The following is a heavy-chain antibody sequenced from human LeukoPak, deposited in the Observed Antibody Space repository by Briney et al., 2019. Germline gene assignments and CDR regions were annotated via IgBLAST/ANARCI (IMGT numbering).Heavy chain of an antibody. D-gene: IGHD6-13*01. CDR3: AKDLVSDSGDDY. J-gene: IGHJ4*02. CDR2: VSYDESNK. Sequence: GRSLRLSCAASGFTFSNYGMHWVRQAPGKGLEWVAVVSYDESNKFYADSVKGRFTISRDNSKNTLYLQMNSLRVEDTAVYYCAKDLVSDSGDDYWGQGTLVTVSS. V-gene: IGHV3-30*18. CDR1: GFTFSNYG.